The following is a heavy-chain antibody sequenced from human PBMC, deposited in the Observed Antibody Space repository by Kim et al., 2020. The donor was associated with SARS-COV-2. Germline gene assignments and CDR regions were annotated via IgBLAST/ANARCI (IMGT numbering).Heavy chain of an antibody. CDR3: AKRGSATNYFYFDY. J-gene: IGHJ4*02. Sequence: GGSLRLSCAASGFTFSNFAMNWVRQAPGKGLEWVSTIGDDGAPRYYADSVKGRFTISRDNSKNILYLQMNSLRAEDTAIYYCAKRGSATNYFYFDYWGQGTLVTVSS. CDR1: GFTFSNFA. V-gene: IGHV3-23*01. D-gene: IGHD3-10*01. CDR2: IGDDGAPR.